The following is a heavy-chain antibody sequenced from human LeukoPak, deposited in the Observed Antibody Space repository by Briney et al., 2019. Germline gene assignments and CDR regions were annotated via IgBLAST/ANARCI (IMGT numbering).Heavy chain of an antibody. CDR1: GFTFSSYN. CDR2: ISLSTTSI. Sequence: GGSLRLSCAASGFTFSSYNMNWVRQAPGKGLERISYISLSTTSIYYADSVKGRFTISRDNAKNSLYLQMNSLRAEDTAVYYCAREPTYSSSWYTTCDFWGQGTLVTVSS. CDR3: AREPTYSSSWYTTCDF. D-gene: IGHD6-13*01. J-gene: IGHJ4*02. V-gene: IGHV3-48*01.